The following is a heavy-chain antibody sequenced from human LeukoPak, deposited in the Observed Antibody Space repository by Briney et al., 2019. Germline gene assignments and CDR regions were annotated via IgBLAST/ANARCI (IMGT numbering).Heavy chain of an antibody. CDR2: INPNSGGT. CDR3: ARLYDFWSGTDGDYYYGMDV. D-gene: IGHD3-3*01. CDR1: GYTFIGYY. Sequence: ASVKVSCKASGYTFIGYYMHWVRQAPGQGLEWMGWINPNSGGTNYAQKFQGRVIMTRDTSISTAYMELSRLRSDDTAVYYCARLYDFWSGTDGDYYYGMDVWGQGTTVTVSS. J-gene: IGHJ6*02. V-gene: IGHV1-2*02.